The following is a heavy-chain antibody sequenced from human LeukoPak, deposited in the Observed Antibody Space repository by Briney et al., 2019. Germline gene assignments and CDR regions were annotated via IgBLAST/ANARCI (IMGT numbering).Heavy chain of an antibody. CDR2: IKSKANTYST. Sequence: GGSLRLSCAASGVTFSDSAIHWVRQAPGNGLEWVGRIKSKANTYSTAYAASVNGRFTDSRDDSKNMEYLQMNSLKIEDTAVYYCSRLREDVWSGFPVFDYWGQGTLVAVSS. V-gene: IGHV3-73*01. CDR3: SRLREDVWSGFPVFDY. D-gene: IGHD3-3*01. CDR1: GVTFSDSA. J-gene: IGHJ4*02.